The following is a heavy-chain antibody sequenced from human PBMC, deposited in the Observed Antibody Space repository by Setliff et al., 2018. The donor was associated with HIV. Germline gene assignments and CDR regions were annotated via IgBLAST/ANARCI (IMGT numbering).Heavy chain of an antibody. Sequence: SCTVSGGSISSHYWSWIRQPPGKGLEWIGRIHTSGSTNYNPSLTSRVTLSVDTSKNQFFLKLTSLSAADTAVYYCARDRIEVVVDGPHDVFDVWGRGTTVTVSS. CDR3: ARDRIEVVVDGPHDVFDV. D-gene: IGHD2-15*01. V-gene: IGHV4-4*07. J-gene: IGHJ3*01. CDR2: IHTSGST. CDR1: GGSISSHY.